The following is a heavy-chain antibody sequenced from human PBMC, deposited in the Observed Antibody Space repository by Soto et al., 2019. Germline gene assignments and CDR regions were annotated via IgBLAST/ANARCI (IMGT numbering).Heavy chain of an antibody. J-gene: IGHJ4*02. D-gene: IGHD3-10*01. Sequence: EVQLVESGGGLVKPGGSLRLSCVASGFTFSSYSMNWVRQAQGKGLEWVSSISSTSSYIYYVDSVKGRFTISRDNAKNLRYLQMKSLSFEYAAVYYCARAPHGITMVGGGCPTDYWGQGILVTVSS. CDR2: ISSTSSYI. V-gene: IGHV3-21*01. CDR3: ARAPHGITMVGGGCPTDY. CDR1: GFTFSSYS.